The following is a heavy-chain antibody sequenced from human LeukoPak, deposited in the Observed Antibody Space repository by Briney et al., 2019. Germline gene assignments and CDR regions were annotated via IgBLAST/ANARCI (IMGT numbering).Heavy chain of an antibody. Sequence: GGSLRLSCAASGFAFSSYAMSWVRQAPGKGLEWVSAISGSGGSTYYADSVKGRFTISRDNSKNTLYLQMNSLRAEDTAVYHCAKGGVEPIVVVVAATAFDYWGQGTLVTVSS. V-gene: IGHV3-23*01. CDR2: ISGSGGST. CDR3: AKGGVEPIVVVVAATAFDY. CDR1: GFAFSSYA. J-gene: IGHJ4*02. D-gene: IGHD2-15*01.